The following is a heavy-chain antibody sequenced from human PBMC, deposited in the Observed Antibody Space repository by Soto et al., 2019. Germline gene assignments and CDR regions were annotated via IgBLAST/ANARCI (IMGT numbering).Heavy chain of an antibody. V-gene: IGHV4-61*01. CDR2: IFFTGIT. Sequence: QVQLQESGPGLVRPSETLSLTCTVSGGSVTTGSYNWSWIRRPPGKGLEWIGNIFFTGITHYNPSINNRVTLPVDTSKTQFSLPVTSVTAADTAVYYCARDGHGMDVWGQGTTVTVSS. CDR1: GGSVTTGSYN. J-gene: IGHJ6*02. CDR3: ARDGHGMDV.